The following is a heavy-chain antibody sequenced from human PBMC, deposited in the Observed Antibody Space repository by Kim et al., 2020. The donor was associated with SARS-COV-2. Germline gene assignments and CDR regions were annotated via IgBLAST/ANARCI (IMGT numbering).Heavy chain of an antibody. J-gene: IGHJ4*02. CDR1: GYTFTAYY. Sequence: ASVKVSCKTSGYTFTAYYMHWVRQAPGQGLEWMGRINPNSGDTNYAQNFQDRVSMTRDTSISTAYMELNRLTSDDTAFYYCARMVRAGTDNWGQGTLVTVSS. CDR2: INPNSGDT. D-gene: IGHD3-10*01. V-gene: IGHV1-2*06. CDR3: ARMVRAGTDN.